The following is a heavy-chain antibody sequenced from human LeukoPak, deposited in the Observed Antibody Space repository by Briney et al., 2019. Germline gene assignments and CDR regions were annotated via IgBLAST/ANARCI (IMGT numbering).Heavy chain of an antibody. Sequence: SWVRQXXGQGLEWMGRIIPILGIANYAQKFQGRVTITADKSTSTAYMELSSLRSEDTAVYYCARESESHYYYYYGMDVWGQGTTVTVSS. J-gene: IGHJ6*02. CDR2: IIPILGIA. CDR3: ARESESHYYYYYGMDV. V-gene: IGHV1-69*04.